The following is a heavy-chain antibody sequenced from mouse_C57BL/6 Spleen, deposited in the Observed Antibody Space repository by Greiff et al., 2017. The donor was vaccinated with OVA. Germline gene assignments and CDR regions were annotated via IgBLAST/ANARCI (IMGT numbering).Heavy chain of an antibody. CDR2: ISYDGST. CDR3: GRGDYGSSFDD. V-gene: IGHV3-6*01. CDR1: GYSITSGYY. J-gene: IGHJ2*01. D-gene: IGHD1-1*01. Sequence: VQLKESGPGLVKPSQSLSLSCSVTGYSITSGYYWNWIRQFPGNKLEWMGYISYDGSTNYNPSLKNRISITRDTSKNQSVLKLNSVTTEDTATCYGGRGDYGSSFDDWGQGTPLTVSS.